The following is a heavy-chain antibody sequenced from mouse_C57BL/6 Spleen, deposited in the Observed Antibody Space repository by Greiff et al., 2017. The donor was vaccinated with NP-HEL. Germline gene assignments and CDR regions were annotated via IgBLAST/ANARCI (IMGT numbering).Heavy chain of an antibody. CDR1: GYTFTDYN. V-gene: IGHV1-18*01. CDR2: INPNNGGT. D-gene: IGHD2-2*01. J-gene: IGHJ4*01. Sequence: EVKLQESGPELVKPGASVKIPCKASGYTFTDYNMDWVKQSHGKSLEWIGDINPNNGGTNYNQQFKGKATLTVDNSSSTAYIELRSLTSEDTAFYYCASRWIYYGYLYYAMDYWGQGTSVTVSS. CDR3: ASRWIYYGYLYYAMDY.